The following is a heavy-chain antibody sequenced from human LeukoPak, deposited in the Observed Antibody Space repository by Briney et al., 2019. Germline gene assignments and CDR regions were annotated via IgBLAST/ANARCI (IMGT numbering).Heavy chain of an antibody. CDR2: ISSSGGTI. CDR1: GFTFSDYY. D-gene: IGHD1-26*01. J-gene: IGHJ4*02. Sequence: GGSLRLSCAASGFTFSDYYMSWIRQAPGKGLEWVSYISSSGGTIYYADSVKGRFTISRDNAKNSLYLQMNSLRAEDTAVYYCARDIVGATSDYFDYWGQGTLVTVSS. V-gene: IGHV3-11*01. CDR3: ARDIVGATSDYFDY.